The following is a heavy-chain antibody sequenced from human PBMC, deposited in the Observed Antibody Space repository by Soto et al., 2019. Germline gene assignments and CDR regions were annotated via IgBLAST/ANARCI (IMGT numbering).Heavy chain of an antibody. CDR1: NTSISSSNW. CDR3: VRDEATYDILTGSSLGRAFDI. V-gene: IGHV4-4*02. Sequence: QVQLQESGPSLVKPSGTLSLTCVITNTSISSSNWWSWVRQAPGKGLEWIGEIYHTGRTNYAPTLKSRVTMSIDKSTNRCSLRLTSLTAAETAVYYCVRDEATYDILTGSSLGRAFDIWGQGTMVTVSS. D-gene: IGHD3-9*01. J-gene: IGHJ3*02. CDR2: IYHTGRT.